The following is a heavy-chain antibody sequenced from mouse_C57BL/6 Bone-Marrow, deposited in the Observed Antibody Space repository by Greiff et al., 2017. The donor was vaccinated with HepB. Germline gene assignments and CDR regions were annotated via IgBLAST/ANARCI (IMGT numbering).Heavy chain of an antibody. CDR3: ARAWIGAY. CDR2: IDPSDSYT. J-gene: IGHJ3*01. CDR1: GYTFTSYW. Sequence: QVQLQQPGAELVRPGTSVKLSCKASGYTFTSYWMHWVKQRPGQGLEWIGVIDPSDSYTNYNHKFKGKATLTVDTSSSTADMQLSSLTSEDSAVCYGARAWIGAYWGQGTLVTVSA. V-gene: IGHV1-59*01.